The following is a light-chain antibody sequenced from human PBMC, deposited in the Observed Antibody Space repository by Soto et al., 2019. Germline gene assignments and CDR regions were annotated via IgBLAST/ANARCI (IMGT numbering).Light chain of an antibody. CDR1: SSDVGGYNY. CDR2: EVS. Sequence: QSALTQPPSASGSPGQSVTISCTGTSSDVGGYNYVSWYQQHPGKAPKLMIYEVSNRPSGVPDRFSGSKSGNTASLTVSSRQAEEEDAYYCSSYAATNNNVFGTGTKLTVL. CDR3: SSYAATNNNV. J-gene: IGLJ1*01. V-gene: IGLV2-8*01.